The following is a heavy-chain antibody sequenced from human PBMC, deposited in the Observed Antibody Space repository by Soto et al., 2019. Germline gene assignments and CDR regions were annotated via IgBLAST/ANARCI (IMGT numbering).Heavy chain of an antibody. V-gene: IGHV4-34*01. D-gene: IGHD2-8*01. CDR3: ARERKSIVLMTYTSYFDY. CDR1: GGSFSGYY. Sequence: LSLTCAVYGGSFSGYYWSWIRQPPGKGLEWIGEINHSGSTNYNPSLKSRVTISVDTSKNQFSLKLSSVTAADTAVYYCARERKSIVLMTYTSYFDYCAQGTLVTVSS. J-gene: IGHJ4*02. CDR2: INHSGST.